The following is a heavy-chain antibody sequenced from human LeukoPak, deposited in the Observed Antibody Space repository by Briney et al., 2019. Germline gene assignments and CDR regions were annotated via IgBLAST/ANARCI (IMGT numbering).Heavy chain of an antibody. J-gene: IGHJ4*02. V-gene: IGHV3-30*18. CDR1: GFTFSSYA. CDR3: AKDGSIYYDFWSGPFDY. Sequence: QSGGSLRLSCAASGFTFSSYAMSWVRQAPGKGLEWVAVISYDGSNKYYADSVKGRFTISRDNSKNTLYLQMNSLRAEDTAVYYCAKDGSIYYDFWSGPFDYWGQGTLVTVSS. CDR2: ISYDGSNK. D-gene: IGHD3-3*01.